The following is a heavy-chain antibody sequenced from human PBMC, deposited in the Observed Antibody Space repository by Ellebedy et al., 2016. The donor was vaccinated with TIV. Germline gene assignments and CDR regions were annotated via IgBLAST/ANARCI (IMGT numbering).Heavy chain of an antibody. J-gene: IGHJ3*02. CDR1: GFTFSNYA. CDR3: ARWSDDAYDI. CDR2: TSASGGST. Sequence: GGSLRLXXAASGFTFSNYAMTWVRQDPGKGLEWVSSTSASGGSTYYADSVKGRFTISRDNSRNALYLQMNSLRADDTAIYYCARWSDDAYDIWGQGTMVTVSS. V-gene: IGHV3-23*01.